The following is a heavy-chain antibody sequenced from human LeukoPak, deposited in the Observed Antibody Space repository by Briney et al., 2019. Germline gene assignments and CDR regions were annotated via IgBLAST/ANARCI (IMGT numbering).Heavy chain of an antibody. D-gene: IGHD3-10*01. CDR3: ARDVFYYGSGSADY. V-gene: IGHV3-7*01. J-gene: IGHJ4*02. CDR2: IKQDGSER. CDR1: GFTFSTYA. Sequence: GGSLRLSCAASGFTFSTYAMSWVRQAPGKGLEWVANIKQDGSERYYVDSVKGRFTISRDNAKNSLYLQMNSLRAEDTAVYYCARDVFYYGSGSADYWGQGTLVTVSS.